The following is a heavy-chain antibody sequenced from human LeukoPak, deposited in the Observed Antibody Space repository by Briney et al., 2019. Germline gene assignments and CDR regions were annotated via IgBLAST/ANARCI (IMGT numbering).Heavy chain of an antibody. V-gene: IGHV4-39*01. D-gene: IGHD6-19*01. CDR3: ARHVDGGYSSEINDY. CDR1: GGSISSSSYY. CDR2: IYYSGST. Sequence: PSETLSLTCTVSGGSISSSSYYWGWIRQPPGKGLEWIGSIYYSGSTYYNPSLKSRVTISVDTSKNQFSLKLSSVTAADTAEYYCARHVDGGYSSEINDYSGQGTLVTVSS. J-gene: IGHJ4*02.